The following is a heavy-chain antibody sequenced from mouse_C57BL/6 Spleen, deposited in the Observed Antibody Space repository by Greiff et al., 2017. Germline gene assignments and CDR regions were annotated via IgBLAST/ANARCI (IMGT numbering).Heavy chain of an antibody. D-gene: IGHD2-2*01. CDR1: GYTFTSYW. J-gene: IGHJ2*01. CDR2: IYPSDSET. Sequence: QVQLQQPGAELVRPGSSVKLSCKASGYTFTSYWMDWVKQRPGQGLEWIGNIYPSDSETHYNQKFKDKATLTVDKSSSTAYMQLSSLTSEDSAVYYCARRDGYERDFDYWGQGTTLTVSS. CDR3: ARRDGYERDFDY. V-gene: IGHV1-61*01.